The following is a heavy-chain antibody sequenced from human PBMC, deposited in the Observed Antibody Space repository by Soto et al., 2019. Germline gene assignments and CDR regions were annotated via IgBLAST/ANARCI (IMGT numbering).Heavy chain of an antibody. Sequence: QVQLVQSGAEVKKPGASVKVSCKASGYTFTGYYMHWVRQAPGQGLEWMGWINPNSGGTNYAQKFQGRVTMTRDTSIRTAYMELSRLRSDDTAVYYCAVLPRGPQTTVVTLYFDLWGRGTLVTVSS. D-gene: IGHD4-17*01. CDR2: INPNSGGT. CDR3: AVLPRGPQTTVVTLYFDL. CDR1: GYTFTGYY. J-gene: IGHJ2*01. V-gene: IGHV1-2*02.